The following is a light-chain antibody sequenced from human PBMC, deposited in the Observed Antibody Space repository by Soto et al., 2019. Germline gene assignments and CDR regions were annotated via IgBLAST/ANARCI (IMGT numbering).Light chain of an antibody. CDR2: KAS. V-gene: IGKV1-5*03. CDR3: QQYRSDSWT. CDR1: QSISGW. Sequence: DIQMTQFPSTLSASVGDRVTITCRASQSISGWLAWYQQKPGKAPKLLIYKASSLESGVPLRFSGSGSGTEFSLTISSLQPDDFATYYCQQYRSDSWTFGQGNKVEIK. J-gene: IGKJ1*01.